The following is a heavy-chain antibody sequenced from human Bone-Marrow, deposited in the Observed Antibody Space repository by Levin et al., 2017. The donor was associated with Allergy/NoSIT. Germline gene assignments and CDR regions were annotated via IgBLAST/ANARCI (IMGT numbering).Heavy chain of an antibody. V-gene: IGHV4-61*01. D-gene: IGHD4-23*01. J-gene: IGHJ4*02. CDR3: ARGSYFGGLSFDC. CDR1: GGSVSSGSYY. CDR2: IYHSGST. Sequence: KASETLSLTCTVSGGSVSSGSYYWSWIRQPPGKGLEWIAYIYHSGSTKYNPSLKSRVTISLDTSRNQISLRMTSLTAADTAVYYWARGSYFGGLSFDCWGKGTLVTVSS.